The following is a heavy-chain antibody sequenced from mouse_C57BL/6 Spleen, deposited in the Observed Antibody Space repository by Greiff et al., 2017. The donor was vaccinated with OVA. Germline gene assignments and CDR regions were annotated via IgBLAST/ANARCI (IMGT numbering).Heavy chain of an antibody. CDR2: ISDGGSYT. D-gene: IGHD1-1*01. J-gene: IGHJ2*01. CDR1: GFTFSSYA. Sequence: EVKLVESGGGLVKPGGSLKLSCAASGFTFSSYAMSWVRQTPEKRLEWVATISDGGSYTYYPDNVKGRFTISRDNAKNNLYLQMSHLKSEDTAMYYYSRERDSSNYADYWGQGTTLTVSS. CDR3: SRERDSSNYADY. V-gene: IGHV5-4*01.